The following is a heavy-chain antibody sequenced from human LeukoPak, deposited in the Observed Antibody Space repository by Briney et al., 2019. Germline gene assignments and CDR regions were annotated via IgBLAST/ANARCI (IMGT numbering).Heavy chain of an antibody. J-gene: IGHJ6*02. CDR3: ARDRGYCSSTSCSFYYYYGMDV. CDR2: IKQDGSEK. CDR1: GFTFSGYW. D-gene: IGHD2-2*01. V-gene: IGHV3-7*01. Sequence: GGSLRLSCAASGFTFSGYWMSWVRQAPGKGLEWVANIKQDGSEKYYVDSVKGRFTISRDNAKNSLYLQMNSLRAEDTAVYYCARDRGYCSSTSCSFYYYYGMDVWGQGTTVTVSS.